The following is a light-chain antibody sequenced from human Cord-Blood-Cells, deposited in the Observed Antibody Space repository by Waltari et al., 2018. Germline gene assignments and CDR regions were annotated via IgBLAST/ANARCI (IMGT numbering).Light chain of an antibody. V-gene: IGKV1-12*01. CDR3: QQANSFPLT. CDR1: QGISSW. CDR2: ASS. Sequence: DIQMTQSPSSVPASVGHRVTTTCRASQGISSWLACYQQKPRKAAKLLIYASSSLQSGVPSRFSGSGSGTDFTLTLNSLQPEDFASCYCQQANSFPLTFGGGTKVEIK. J-gene: IGKJ4*01.